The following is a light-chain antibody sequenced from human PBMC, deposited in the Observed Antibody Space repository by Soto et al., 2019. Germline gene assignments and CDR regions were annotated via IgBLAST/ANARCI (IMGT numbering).Light chain of an antibody. CDR2: EVS. CDR1: QSLLHSDGQTY. CDR3: MQSIESPHT. J-gene: IGKJ2*01. Sequence: DIVMTQTPLSLSVTPGQPASISCKSSQSLLHSDGQTYLYWFLQRPGQAPQLLIYEVSNRFSGVXDXSSGSGSGTDFTLKVSRVEAEDVGVYYCMQSIESPHTFGQGTKLEIK. V-gene: IGKV2D-29*01.